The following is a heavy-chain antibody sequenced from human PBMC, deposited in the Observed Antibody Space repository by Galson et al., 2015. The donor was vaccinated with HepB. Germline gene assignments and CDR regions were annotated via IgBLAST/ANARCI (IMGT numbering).Heavy chain of an antibody. Sequence: SVKVSCKASGYTFTSYGISWVRQAPGQGLEWMGGIIPIFGTANYAQKFQGRVTITADESTSTAYMELSSLRSEDTAVYYCARVYPSIVARGYYYYYMDVWGKGTTVTVSS. V-gene: IGHV1-69*13. CDR3: ARVYPSIVARGYYYYYMDV. D-gene: IGHD6-6*01. CDR1: GYTFTSYG. CDR2: IIPIFGTA. J-gene: IGHJ6*03.